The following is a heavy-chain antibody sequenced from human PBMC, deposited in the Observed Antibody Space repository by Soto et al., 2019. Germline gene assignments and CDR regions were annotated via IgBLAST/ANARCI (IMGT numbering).Heavy chain of an antibody. D-gene: IGHD6-19*01. CDR2: INPNSGGT. J-gene: IGHJ6*04. V-gene: IGHV1-2*04. Sequence: ASVKVSCKASGYTFTGYYMHWVRQAPGQGLEWMGWINPNSGGTNYAQKFQGWVTMTRDTSISTAYMELSRLRSEDTAVYYCARDLITGGGWYYYYYGMDVWGKGTTVTVSS. CDR3: ARDLITGGGWYYYYYGMDV. CDR1: GYTFTGYY.